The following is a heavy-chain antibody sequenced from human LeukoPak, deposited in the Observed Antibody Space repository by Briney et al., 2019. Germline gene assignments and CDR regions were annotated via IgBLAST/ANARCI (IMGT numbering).Heavy chain of an antibody. V-gene: IGHV1-24*01. Sequence: GGPVKVSCKVSGYTLTELSMHWVRQAPGKGLEWMGGFDPEDGETIYAQKFQGRVTMTEDTSADTAYMELSSLRSEDTAVYYCASAPVSPLTANYFDYWGQGTLVTVSS. CDR1: GYTLTELS. CDR2: FDPEDGET. J-gene: IGHJ4*02. CDR3: ASAPVSPLTANYFDY. D-gene: IGHD3-9*01.